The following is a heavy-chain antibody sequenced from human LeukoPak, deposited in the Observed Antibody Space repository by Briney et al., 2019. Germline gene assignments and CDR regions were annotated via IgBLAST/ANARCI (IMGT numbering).Heavy chain of an antibody. CDR3: TTAPFRIASRDY. J-gene: IGHJ4*02. D-gene: IGHD3-16*02. CDR1: GFSFTNAW. V-gene: IGHV3-15*01. Sequence: GGSLTLSCAASGFSFTNAWMTWVRQAPGKGLEWVGRIKSNIDGGTADLAAPVKGRFAISRGDSKNTLYLKMTSLKTEDTAVYYCTTAPFRIASRDYWGPGTLVTVSS. CDR2: IKSNIDGGTA.